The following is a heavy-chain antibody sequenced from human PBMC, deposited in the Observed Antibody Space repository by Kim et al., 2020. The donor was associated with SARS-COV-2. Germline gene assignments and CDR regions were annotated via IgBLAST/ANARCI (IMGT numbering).Heavy chain of an antibody. V-gene: IGHV3-23*01. D-gene: IGHD3-10*01. CDR1: GFSFSSYA. J-gene: IGHJ6*02. CDR2: IRESGRST. Sequence: GGSLRLSCAASGFSFSSYAMTWVRQAPGKGLEWVSAIRESGRSTFYADSVKGRCTISRDNSKNTLYLQMNSLRAEDTAVYYCAKSSTGLPTQLGYNYYGLDLWGQRTTVTVSS. CDR3: AKSSTGLPTQLGYNYYGLDL.